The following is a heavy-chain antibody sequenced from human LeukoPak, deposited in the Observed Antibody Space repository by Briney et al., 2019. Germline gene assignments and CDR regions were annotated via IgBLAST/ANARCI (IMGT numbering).Heavy chain of an antibody. D-gene: IGHD2-15*01. CDR3: ARVGPYCSGGSCYSQWFDP. CDR1: GGTFSSYA. Sequence: SVKVSCKASGGTFSSYAISWVRQAPGQGLEWMGGIIPMFGTANYAQKFQGRVTITADESTSTAYMELSSLRSEDTAVYYCARVGPYCSGGSCYSQWFDPWGQGTLVTVSS. V-gene: IGHV1-69*01. CDR2: IIPMFGTA. J-gene: IGHJ5*02.